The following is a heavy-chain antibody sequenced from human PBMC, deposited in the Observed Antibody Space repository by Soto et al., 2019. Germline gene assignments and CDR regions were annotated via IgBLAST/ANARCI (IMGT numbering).Heavy chain of an antibody. J-gene: IGHJ3*02. CDR3: ARDGRSSSSKDAFDI. Sequence: GGSLRLSCAASGFTFSSYWMSWVRQAPGKGLEWVANIKQDGSEKYYVDSVKGRFTISRDNAKNSLYLQMNSLRAEDTAVYYCARDGRSSSSKDAFDIWGQGTMVTVSS. CDR1: GFTFSSYW. V-gene: IGHV3-7*01. CDR2: IKQDGSEK. D-gene: IGHD6-6*01.